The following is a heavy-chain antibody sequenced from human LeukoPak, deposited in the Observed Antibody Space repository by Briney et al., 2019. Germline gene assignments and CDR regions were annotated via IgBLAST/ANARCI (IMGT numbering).Heavy chain of an antibody. D-gene: IGHD4-17*01. CDR1: GISVSTNY. V-gene: IGHV3-11*01. CDR2: ISSSGSTI. Sequence: GGSLRLSCAASGISVSTNYMSWVRQAPGKGLEWVSYISSSGSTIYYADSVKGRFTISRDNAKNSLYLQMNSLRAEDTAVYYCARARTTVTTTGPGPYFDYWGQGTLVTVSS. CDR3: ARARTTVTTTGPGPYFDY. J-gene: IGHJ4*02.